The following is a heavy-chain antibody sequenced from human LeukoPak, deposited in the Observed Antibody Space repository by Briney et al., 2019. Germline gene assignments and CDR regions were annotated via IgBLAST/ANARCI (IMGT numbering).Heavy chain of an antibody. Sequence: SGTLSLTCAVSGVSISSSDWWSWVRQPPGKGLEWIGEIYHSGSTNYNPSLKSRVTISVDKSKNQFSLKLSSVTAADTAVYYCARITFGGVIALYFDYWGQGTLVTVSS. CDR2: IYHSGST. CDR1: GVSISSSDW. D-gene: IGHD3-16*02. J-gene: IGHJ4*02. CDR3: ARITFGGVIALYFDY. V-gene: IGHV4-4*02.